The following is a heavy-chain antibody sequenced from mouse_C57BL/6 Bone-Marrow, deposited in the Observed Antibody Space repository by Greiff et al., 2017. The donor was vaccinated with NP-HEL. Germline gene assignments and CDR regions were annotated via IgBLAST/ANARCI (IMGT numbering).Heavy chain of an antibody. CDR1: GFTFSSYG. V-gene: IGHV5-6*01. Sequence: EVQLVESGGDLVKPGGSLKLSCAASGFTFSSYGMSWVRQTPDKRLEWVATISSGGSYTYYPDSVKGRFTISRDNAKNTLYLQMSSLKSEDTAMYYCARDYERVYYAMDYWGQGTSVTVSS. CDR2: ISSGGSYT. D-gene: IGHD2-4*01. J-gene: IGHJ4*01. CDR3: ARDYERVYYAMDY.